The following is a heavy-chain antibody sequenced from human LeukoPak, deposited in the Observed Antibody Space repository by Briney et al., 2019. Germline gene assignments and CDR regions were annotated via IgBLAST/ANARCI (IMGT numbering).Heavy chain of an antibody. CDR2: ISAYNGNT. CDR1: GYTFTSYG. D-gene: IGHD3-3*01. J-gene: IGHJ6*03. Sequence: ASVKVSCKASGYTFTSYGISWVRQAPGQGLEWMGWISAYNGNTNYAQKLQGRVTMTTDTSTSTAYMELRSLRSDDTAVYYCAGLSPKAYYDFWSGYTPHSPLYMEVWGKGTPVTVSS. V-gene: IGHV1-18*01. CDR3: AGLSPKAYYDFWSGYTPHSPLYMEV.